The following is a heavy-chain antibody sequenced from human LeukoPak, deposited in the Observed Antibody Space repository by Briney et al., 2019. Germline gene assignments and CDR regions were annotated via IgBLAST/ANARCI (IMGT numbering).Heavy chain of an antibody. CDR2: ISGSGGST. J-gene: IGHJ3*02. CDR3: RWELNVKGAFDI. Sequence: GGSLRLSCAASGFTFSSYAMSWVRQAPGKGLEWVSAISGSGGSTYYADSVKGRFTISRDNSKNTLYLQMNSLRAGDTAVYYCRWELNVKGAFDIRGQGTMVTVSS. CDR1: GFTFSSYA. D-gene: IGHD1-26*01. V-gene: IGHV3-23*01.